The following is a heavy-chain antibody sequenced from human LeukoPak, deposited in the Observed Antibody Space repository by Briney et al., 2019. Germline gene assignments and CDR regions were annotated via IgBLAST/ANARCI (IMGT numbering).Heavy chain of an antibody. CDR3: ARVDSSSWFDY. CDR1: GYTFTGYY. V-gene: IGHV1-2*02. Sequence: GASVKVSCKASGYTFTGYYMHWVRQAPGQGLDWMGWINPNSGGTNYAQKFQGRVTMTRDTSISTAYMELSRLTSDDTAVYYCARVDSSSWFDYWGQGTLVTVSS. CDR2: INPNSGGT. D-gene: IGHD6-13*01. J-gene: IGHJ4*02.